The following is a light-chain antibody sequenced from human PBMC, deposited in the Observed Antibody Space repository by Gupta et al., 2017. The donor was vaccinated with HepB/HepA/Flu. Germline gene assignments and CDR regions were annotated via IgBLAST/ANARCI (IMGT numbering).Light chain of an antibody. CDR1: KWGDKY. V-gene: IGLV3-1*01. J-gene: IGLJ2*01. CDR3: QAWDSSTVV. Sequence: SSELTQPLSVSVSPGQTASITCSGDKWGDKYACWYQQKPGQSPVLVIYQDSKRPSGIPERFSGSNSGNTATLTISGTQAMDEADYYCQAWDSSTVVFGGGTKLTVL. CDR2: QDS.